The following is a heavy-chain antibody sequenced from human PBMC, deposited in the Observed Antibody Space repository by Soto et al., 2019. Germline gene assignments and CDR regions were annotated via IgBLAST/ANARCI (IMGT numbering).Heavy chain of an antibody. CDR1: GSSISSGVCC. D-gene: IGHD3-9*01. J-gene: IGHJ6*02. CDR2: IYHSGST. V-gene: IGHV4-30-2*01. Sequence: SETLSFTCAFSGSSISSGVCCWRWIRQPPGKGLEWIGYIYHSGSTYYNPSLKSRVTISVDRSKNQFSLKLSSVTAADAAVYYCAREHYDILTGYGYGMDGWGQGTTVHGSS. CDR3: AREHYDILTGYGYGMDG.